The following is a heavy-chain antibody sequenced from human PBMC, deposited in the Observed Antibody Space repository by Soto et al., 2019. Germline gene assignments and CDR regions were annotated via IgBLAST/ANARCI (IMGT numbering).Heavy chain of an antibody. Sequence: SETLSLTCTVSGGSISSYYWSWIRQPPGKGLEWIGYIYYSGSTNYNPSLKSRVTISVDTSKNQFSLKLSSVTAADTAVYYCARVRGYSSGWYPNWFDPWGQGTLVTVSS. J-gene: IGHJ5*02. V-gene: IGHV4-59*01. CDR1: GGSISSYY. CDR2: IYYSGST. CDR3: ARVRGYSSGWYPNWFDP. D-gene: IGHD6-19*01.